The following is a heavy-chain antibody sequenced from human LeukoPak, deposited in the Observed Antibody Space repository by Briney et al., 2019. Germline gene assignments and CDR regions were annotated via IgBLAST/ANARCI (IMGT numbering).Heavy chain of an antibody. Sequence: SETLSLTCTVSGGSISGYYWSWIRQPPGKGLEWIGYIYYSGSTNYNPSLKSRVTTSVDTSKNQFSLKLSSVAAADTAVYYCARYSSMTYNWFDPWGQGTLVTVSS. D-gene: IGHD6-19*01. V-gene: IGHV4-59*01. CDR1: GGSISGYY. CDR3: ARYSSMTYNWFDP. CDR2: IYYSGST. J-gene: IGHJ5*02.